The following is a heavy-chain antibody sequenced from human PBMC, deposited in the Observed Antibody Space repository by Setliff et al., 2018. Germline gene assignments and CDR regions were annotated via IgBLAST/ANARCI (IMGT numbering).Heavy chain of an antibody. CDR1: GASISSDAYY. D-gene: IGHD1-7*01. Sequence: SETLSLTCIVSGASISSDAYYWSWIRQHPGKGLEWIGYIYYSGSAYYSPSLQSRLTISLDPSKNQFSLELTSVAAADTAVYYCARSRTTAVKGGVFAVWGRGTLVTVSS. V-gene: IGHV4-31*03. CDR2: IYYSGSA. CDR3: ARSRTTAVKGGVFAV. J-gene: IGHJ2*01.